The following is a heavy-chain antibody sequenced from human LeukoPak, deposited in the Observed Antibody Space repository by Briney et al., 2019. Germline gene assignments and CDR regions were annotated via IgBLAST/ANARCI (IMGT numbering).Heavy chain of an antibody. CDR3: ARTRVAAAPLRY. D-gene: IGHD2-2*01. CDR2: IYSGGST. CDR1: GFTVSSNY. J-gene: IGHJ4*02. Sequence: GGSLRLSCAASGFTVSSNYMSWVRQAPGKGLEWVSVIYSGGSTYYADSVKGRFTISRDNSKNTLYLQMNSLRAEDTAVYYCARTRVAAAPLRYWGQGTLVTVSS. V-gene: IGHV3-53*01.